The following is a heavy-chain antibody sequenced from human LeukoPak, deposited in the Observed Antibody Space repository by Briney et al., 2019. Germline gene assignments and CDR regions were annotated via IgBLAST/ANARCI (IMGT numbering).Heavy chain of an antibody. D-gene: IGHD6-6*01. CDR3: ARDLYGYSSSSFDY. Sequence: SPSETLSLTCTVSGGSISSSSYYWGWIRQPPGKGLEWIGSIYYSGSTYYNPSLKSRVTISVDTSKNQFSLKLSSVTAADTAVYYCARDLYGYSSSSFDYWGQGTLVTVSS. V-gene: IGHV4-39*07. CDR1: GGSISSSSYY. J-gene: IGHJ4*02. CDR2: IYYSGST.